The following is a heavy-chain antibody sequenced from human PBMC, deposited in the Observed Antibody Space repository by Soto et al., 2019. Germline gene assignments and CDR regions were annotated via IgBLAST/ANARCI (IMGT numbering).Heavy chain of an antibody. CDR3: AREVLLWFGELPEHYFDY. CDR2: IYYSGST. Sequence: SETLSLTCTVSGGSISSYYWSWIRQPPGKGLEWIGYIYYSGSTNYNPSLKSRVTISVDTSKNQFSLKLSSVTAADTAVYYCAREVLLWFGELPEHYFDYWGQGTLVTAPQ. V-gene: IGHV4-59*01. D-gene: IGHD3-10*01. CDR1: GGSISSYY. J-gene: IGHJ4*02.